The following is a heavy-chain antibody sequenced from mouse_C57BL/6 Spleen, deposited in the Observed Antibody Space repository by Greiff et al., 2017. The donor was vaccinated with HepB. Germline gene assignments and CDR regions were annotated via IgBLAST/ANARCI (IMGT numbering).Heavy chain of an antibody. Sequence: QVQLQQPGAELVRPGSSVKLSCKASGYTFTSYWMDWVKQRPGQGLEWIGNIYPSDSETHYNQKFKDKATLTVDKSSSTASMQLSSLTSEDSAVSYCAITMLSYYFDYWGQGTTLTVSS. CDR1: GYTFTSYW. J-gene: IGHJ2*01. CDR2: IYPSDSET. V-gene: IGHV1-61*01. D-gene: IGHD1-1*02. CDR3: AITMLSYYFDY.